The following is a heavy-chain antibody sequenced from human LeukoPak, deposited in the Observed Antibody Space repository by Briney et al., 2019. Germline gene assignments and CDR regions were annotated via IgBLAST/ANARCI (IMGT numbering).Heavy chain of an antibody. CDR1: GGSFSGYY. J-gene: IGHJ4*02. Sequence: SETLSLTCAVYGGSFSGYYWSWIRQPPGKGLEWIGEINHSGSTNYNPSLKSRVTTSVDTSKNQFSLKLSSVTAADTAVYYCARGEIDGYNSGVVGRDYYFDYWGQGTLVTVSS. CDR2: INHSGST. D-gene: IGHD5-24*01. CDR3: ARGEIDGYNSGVVGRDYYFDY. V-gene: IGHV4-34*01.